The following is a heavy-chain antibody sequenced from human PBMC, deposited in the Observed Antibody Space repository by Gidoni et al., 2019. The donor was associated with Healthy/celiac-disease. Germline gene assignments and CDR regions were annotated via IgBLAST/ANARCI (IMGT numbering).Heavy chain of an antibody. V-gene: IGHV3-23*01. D-gene: IGHD3-10*01. CDR3: AKDGDYGSGSPDAFDI. J-gene: IGHJ3*02. CDR2: MSGSGGST. CDR1: GFTFSSYA. Sequence: EVQLLESGGGLVQPGGSLRLSCAASGFTFSSYAMSWVRQGPGKGLEWVSAMSGSGGSTYYADSVKGRFTISRDNSKNTLYLQMNSLRAEDTAVYYCAKDGDYGSGSPDAFDIWGQGTMVTVSS.